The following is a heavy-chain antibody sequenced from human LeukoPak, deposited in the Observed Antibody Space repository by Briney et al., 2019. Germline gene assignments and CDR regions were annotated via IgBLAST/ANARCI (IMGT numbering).Heavy chain of an antibody. V-gene: IGHV3-30*18. J-gene: IGHJ5*02. CDR3: AKSRLYGAKRGGLDL. D-gene: IGHD4-17*01. CDR1: GFTFSTYG. CDR2: ISYDGSNK. Sequence: GRSLRLSCAASGFTFSTYGMHWVRQAPGKGLEWVAIISYDGSNKYYADSVKGRFTISRDNSKNTLYLQMNSLRAEDTAVYYCAKSRLYGAKRGGLDLWSQGTLVTVSS.